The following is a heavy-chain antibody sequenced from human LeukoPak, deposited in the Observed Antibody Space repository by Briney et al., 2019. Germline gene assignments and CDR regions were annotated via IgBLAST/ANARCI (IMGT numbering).Heavy chain of an antibody. V-gene: IGHV3-7*01. D-gene: IGHD3-22*01. CDR3: ARDGDSSPHFDY. J-gene: IGHJ4*02. CDR2: IKQDGSEE. CDR1: GFTFSSYW. Sequence: GGSLRLSCAASGFTFSSYWMSWVRQAPGKGLEWVANIKQDGSEEYYVDSVEGRFTISRDNAKNSLYLQMNSLRAEDTAVYYCARDGDSSPHFDYWGQGTLVTVSS.